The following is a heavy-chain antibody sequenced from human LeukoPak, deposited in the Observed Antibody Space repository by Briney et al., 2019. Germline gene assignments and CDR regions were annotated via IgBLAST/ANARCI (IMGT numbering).Heavy chain of an antibody. CDR2: ISHDGSNK. CDR3: ARARDVDTALDY. V-gene: IGHV3-30-3*01. J-gene: IGHJ4*02. CDR1: GFTFSSYA. Sequence: GGSLRLSCAASGFTFSSYAMHWVRQAPGKGLEWVAVISHDGSNKYYADSVKGRFTISRDNSKNTLYLQMNSLRAEDTAVYYCARARDVDTALDYWGQGTLVTVSS. D-gene: IGHD5-18*01.